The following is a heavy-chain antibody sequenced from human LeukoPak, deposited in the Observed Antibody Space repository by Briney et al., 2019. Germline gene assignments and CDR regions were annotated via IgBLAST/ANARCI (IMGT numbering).Heavy chain of an antibody. V-gene: IGHV1-69*04. CDR3: ARATRGIKDDFWSGFNWFDP. J-gene: IGHJ5*02. Sequence: ASVKLSCKASGGTFSSYAIRRVRQAPGQRLECMGRIIPIFGIANYAQKFQGRVTITADKSTSTAYMELSSLRSEDTDVYYCARATRGIKDDFWSGFNWFDPWGQGTLVTVSS. D-gene: IGHD3-3*01. CDR2: IIPIFGIA. CDR1: GGTFSSYA.